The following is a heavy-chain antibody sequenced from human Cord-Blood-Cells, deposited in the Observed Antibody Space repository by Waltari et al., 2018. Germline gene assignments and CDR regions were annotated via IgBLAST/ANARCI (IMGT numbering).Heavy chain of an antibody. CDR2: IFPICGTS. J-gene: IGHJ4*02. V-gene: IGHV1-69*06. Sequence: QVQLVQSGAEVKTPGSSVEVSCKAAGGTFSLYAISWVRQAPGQGVEWMGGIFPICGTSNYAQKFQGRVTITADKSTSTAYMELSSLRSEDTAVYYCARWGLRIFGVVRGFDYWGQGTLVTVSS. CDR3: ARWGLRIFGVVRGFDY. CDR1: GGTFSLYA. D-gene: IGHD3-3*01.